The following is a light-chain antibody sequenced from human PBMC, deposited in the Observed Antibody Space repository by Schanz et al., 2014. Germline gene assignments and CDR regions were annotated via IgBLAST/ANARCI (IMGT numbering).Light chain of an antibody. CDR2: VNSDGSH. CDR3: QTWGTGIPV. J-gene: IGLJ2*01. V-gene: IGLV4-69*01. CDR1: SGHSSYA. Sequence: QLVLTQSPSASASLGASVKVTCTLSSGHSSYAIAWHQQQPEKGPRYWMKVNSDGSHTKGDGIPDRFSGSSSGAERYLTISSLQSEDEADYYCQTWGTGIPVFGGGTKLTVL.